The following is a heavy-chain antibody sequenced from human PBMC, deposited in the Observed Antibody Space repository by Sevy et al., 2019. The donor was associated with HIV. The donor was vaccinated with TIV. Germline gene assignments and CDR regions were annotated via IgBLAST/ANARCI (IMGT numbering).Heavy chain of an antibody. Sequence: GGSLRLSCATSVFTFSSHWMSWVRQAPGKGLEWVANIKQDGSDKYYVDSVKGRFTISRDNAKNSLSLQMNSLRAEDTAVYYCARDTGGIGMDVWGQGTTVTVSS. CDR2: IKQDGSDK. CDR1: VFTFSSHW. J-gene: IGHJ6*02. D-gene: IGHD6-13*01. V-gene: IGHV3-7*01. CDR3: ARDTGGIGMDV.